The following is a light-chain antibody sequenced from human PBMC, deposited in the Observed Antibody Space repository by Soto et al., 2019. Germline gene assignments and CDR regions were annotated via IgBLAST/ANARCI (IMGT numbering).Light chain of an antibody. J-gene: IGLJ2*01. V-gene: IGLV3-21*02. CDR3: QVWHSGVDWV. CDR1: NIGSKS. Sequence: YELTQPPSVSVAPGQTARIPCGGNNIGSKSVHWYQQKPGQAPVLVVYDDNDRPSGIPERFSGSDSGNTATLTISRVEAGDEADYYCQVWHSGVDWVVGGGTKLTVL. CDR2: DDN.